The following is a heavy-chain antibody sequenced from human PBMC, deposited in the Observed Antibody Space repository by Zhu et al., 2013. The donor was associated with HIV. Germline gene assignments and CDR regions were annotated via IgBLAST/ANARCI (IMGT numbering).Heavy chain of an antibody. V-gene: IGHV1-69*06. CDR3: AYYYDSRGPGISLVVGYFDL. CDR2: IIPIFGTA. J-gene: IGHJ2*01. D-gene: IGHD3-22*01. Sequence: QVQLVQSGAEVKKPGSSVKVSCKASEGTFSSYAISWVRQAPGQGLEWMGGIIPIFGTANYAQKFQGRVTITADKSTSTAYMELSSLRSEDTAVYYCAYYYDSRGPGISLVVGYFDLWGRGTLVTVSS. CDR1: EGTFSSYA.